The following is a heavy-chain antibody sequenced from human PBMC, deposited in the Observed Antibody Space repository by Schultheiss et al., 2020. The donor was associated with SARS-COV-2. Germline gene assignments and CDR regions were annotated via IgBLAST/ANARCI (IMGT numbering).Heavy chain of an antibody. D-gene: IGHD6-6*01. V-gene: IGHV3-11*01. J-gene: IGHJ6*02. Sequence: GGSLRLSCAASGFTFSDYYMSWIRQAPGKGLEWVSYISSSGSTIYYVDSVKGRFTISRDNAKNSLYLQMNSLSAEDTAVYYCARVQDSSSSGMDVWGQGTTFTVSS. CDR3: ARVQDSSSSGMDV. CDR2: ISSSGSTI. CDR1: GFTFSDYY.